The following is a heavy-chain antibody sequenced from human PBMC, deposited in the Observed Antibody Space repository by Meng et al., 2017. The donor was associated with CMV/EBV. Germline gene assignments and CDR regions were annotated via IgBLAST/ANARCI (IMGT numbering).Heavy chain of an antibody. V-gene: IGHV4-59*01. D-gene: IGHD6-6*01. CDR1: GGSTSSYY. CDR2: IYYSGST. J-gene: IGHJ4*02. CDR3: ARGGSSSSETFDY. Sequence: SETLSFTCTVSGGSTSSYYWSWIRQPPGKGLEWIGYIYYSGSTNYNPSLKSRVTISVDTSKNQFSLKLSSVTAADTAVYYCARGGSSSSETFDYWGQGTLVTVSS.